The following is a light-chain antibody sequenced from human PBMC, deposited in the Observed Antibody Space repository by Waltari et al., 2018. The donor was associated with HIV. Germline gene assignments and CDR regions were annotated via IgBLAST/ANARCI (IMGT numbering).Light chain of an antibody. CDR3: QQYGSSPRT. CDR1: QSVNSNF. Sequence: EIVLTQSPDTLSLSLGERATLSCRASQSVNSNFLAWYQQKPGQAPRLLIYSASSRATHIPDRFSGSGSGADFTLTIARLETEDFAVYYCQQYGSSPRTFGQGTKVELK. V-gene: IGKV3-20*01. J-gene: IGKJ1*01. CDR2: SAS.